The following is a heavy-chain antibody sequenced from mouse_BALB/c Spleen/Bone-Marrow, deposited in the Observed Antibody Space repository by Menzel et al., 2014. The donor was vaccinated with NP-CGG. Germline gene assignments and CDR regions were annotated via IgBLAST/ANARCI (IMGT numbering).Heavy chain of an antibody. Sequence: EVKLVDSGGGLVQPGGSRKLSCAASGFTFSSFGMHWVRQAPEKGLEWVAYISSGSSTIYYADTVKGRFTISRDNPKNTLFLQMTSLRSEDTAMYYCARDVPLYDVGYFDYWGQGTTLTVSS. D-gene: IGHD2-14*01. CDR3: ARDVPLYDVGYFDY. CDR1: GFTFSSFG. CDR2: ISSGSSTI. V-gene: IGHV5-17*02. J-gene: IGHJ2*01.